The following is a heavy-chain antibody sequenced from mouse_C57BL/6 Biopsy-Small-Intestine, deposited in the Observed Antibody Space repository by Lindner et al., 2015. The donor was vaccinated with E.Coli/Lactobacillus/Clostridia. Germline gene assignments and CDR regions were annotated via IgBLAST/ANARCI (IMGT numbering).Heavy chain of an antibody. V-gene: IGHV1-54*01. J-gene: IGHJ1*03. Sequence: VQLQESGAELVRPGTSVKVSCKASGYAFTNYLIEWVKQRPGQGLEWIGVINPGSGGTNYNEKFKGKATLTADKSSSTAYMQLSSLTSKDSAVYFCAREGYGSSYWYFDVWGTGTTVTVSS. CDR2: INPGSGGT. CDR3: AREGYGSSYWYFDV. D-gene: IGHD1-1*01. CDR1: GYAFTNYL.